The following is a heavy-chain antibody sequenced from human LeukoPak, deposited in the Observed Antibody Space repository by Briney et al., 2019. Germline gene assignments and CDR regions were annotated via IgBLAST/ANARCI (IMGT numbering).Heavy chain of an antibody. CDR2: ISYDRSIK. CDR3: AKDKAPLLYTTSCAFDY. Sequence: PGGSLRLSCVASGFTFSSHGMHWVRQAPGKGLEWVSVISYDRSIKFYTDSVKGRFTISRDNSKSTLSLQMNSLRPEDTAVYYCAKDKAPLLYTTSCAFDYWGQGTLVTVSS. V-gene: IGHV3-30*18. CDR1: GFTFSSHG. J-gene: IGHJ4*02. D-gene: IGHD2-2*01.